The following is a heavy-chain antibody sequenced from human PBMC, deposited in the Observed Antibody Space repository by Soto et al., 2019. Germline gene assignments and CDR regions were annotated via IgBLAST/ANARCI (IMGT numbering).Heavy chain of an antibody. CDR1: GYNFNIYG. Sequence: ASVKVSCKASGYNFNIYGINWVRQAPGQGLELMGWISAYDGKTTYAEKFQGRVTMTTDASTSTAYMELRSLRSDDTAVYYCARDPHEYWTSYWFDPWGQDTLVTVSS. J-gene: IGHJ5*02. V-gene: IGHV1-18*01. CDR2: ISAYDGKT. D-gene: IGHD3-3*01. CDR3: ARDPHEYWTSYWFDP.